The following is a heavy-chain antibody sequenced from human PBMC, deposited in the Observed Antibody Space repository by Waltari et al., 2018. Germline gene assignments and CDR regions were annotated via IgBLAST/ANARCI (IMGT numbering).Heavy chain of an antibody. CDR3: AREGGYHYGY. D-gene: IGHD3-22*01. J-gene: IGHJ4*02. V-gene: IGHV4-61*01. CDR1: GGSVSSGSYS. CDR2: IYYSGST. Sequence: QVQLQESGPGLVKPSETLSLTYTVSGGSVSSGSYSWSWIRQPPGKGLEWIGYIYYSGSTNYNPSLKSRVTISVDTSKNQFSLKLSSVTAADTAVYYCAREGGYHYGYWGQGTLVTVSS.